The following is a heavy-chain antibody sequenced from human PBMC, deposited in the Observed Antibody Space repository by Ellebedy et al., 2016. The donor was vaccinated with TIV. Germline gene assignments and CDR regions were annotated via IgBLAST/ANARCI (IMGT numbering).Heavy chain of an antibody. V-gene: IGHV1-46*01. CDR3: SVNTRGESYGRLS. CDR1: GYTFTSYY. D-gene: IGHD3-10*01. CDR2: INPSGGST. Sequence: AASVKVSCKASGYTFTSYYMHWVRQAPGQGLEWMGAINPSGGSTSYAQKFQGRVTMTRDTSTSTVYMELSSLRSEDTAVYYCSVNTRGESYGRLSWGQGTLVTVSS. J-gene: IGHJ4*02.